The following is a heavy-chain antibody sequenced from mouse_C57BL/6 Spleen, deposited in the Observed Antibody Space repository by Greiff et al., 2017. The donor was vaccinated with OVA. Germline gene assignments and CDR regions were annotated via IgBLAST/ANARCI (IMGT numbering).Heavy chain of an antibody. CDR3: AKHGGLLYAMDY. J-gene: IGHJ4*01. CDR2: IWGGGST. CDR1: GFSLTSYA. V-gene: IGHV2-9*01. D-gene: IGHD2-3*01. Sequence: VKLLESGPGLVAPSQSLSLTCTVSGFSLTSYAVAWVRQPPGKGLEWLAAIWGGGSTTYNPALMSRLSISKDNSKSHVILKMNSLQTDDTAMYYCAKHGGLLYAMDYWGQGTSVTVSS.